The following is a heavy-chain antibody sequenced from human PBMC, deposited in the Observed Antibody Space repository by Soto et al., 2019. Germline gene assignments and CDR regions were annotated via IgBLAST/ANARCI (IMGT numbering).Heavy chain of an antibody. J-gene: IGHJ4*02. Sequence: PGGSLRLSCAASGFTVSSNYMSWVRQAPGKGLEWVSVIYSGGSTYYADSVKGRFTISRDNSKNTLYLQMNSLRAEDTAVYYCARGVEDSSGYYVFDYWGQGTLVTVSS. CDR2: IYSGGST. V-gene: IGHV3-66*01. CDR1: GFTVSSNY. D-gene: IGHD3-22*01. CDR3: ARGVEDSSGYYVFDY.